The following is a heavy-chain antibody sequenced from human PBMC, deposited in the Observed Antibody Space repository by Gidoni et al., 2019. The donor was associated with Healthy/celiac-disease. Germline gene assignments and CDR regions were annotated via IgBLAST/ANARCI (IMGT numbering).Heavy chain of an antibody. CDR3: ARLRTVVGATTFLDY. CDR1: GYTFTGYY. Sequence: QVQLVQSGAEVKKPGASVKVSCKASGYTFTGYYMHWVRQAPGPGLEWMGRINPNSGGTNYAQKFQGRVTMTRDTSISTAYMELSRLRSDDTAVYYCARLRTVVGATTFLDYWGQGTLVTVSS. J-gene: IGHJ4*02. CDR2: INPNSGGT. D-gene: IGHD1-26*01. V-gene: IGHV1-2*06.